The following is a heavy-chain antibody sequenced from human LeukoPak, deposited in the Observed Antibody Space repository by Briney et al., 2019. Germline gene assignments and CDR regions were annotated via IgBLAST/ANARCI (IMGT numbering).Heavy chain of an antibody. CDR3: ARDRGYSTFDY. CDR1: AFTFSNYW. D-gene: IGHD4-23*01. CDR2: IKEDGSEI. V-gene: IGHV3-7*01. Sequence: GGSLRLSCAASAFTFSNYWMSWVRQAPGKGLEWVANIKEDGSEINYVDSVKGRFTISRDNAKNSLYLQMNSLRVDDTAVYYCARDRGYSTFDYWGQGSLVTVSS. J-gene: IGHJ4*02.